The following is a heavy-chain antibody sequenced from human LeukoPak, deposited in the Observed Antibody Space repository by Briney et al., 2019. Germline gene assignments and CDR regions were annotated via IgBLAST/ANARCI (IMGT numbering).Heavy chain of an antibody. Sequence: ASVKVSCKASGYTFTSYGISWVRQAPGQGLERMGWISAYNGNTNYAQKLQGRVTMTTDTSTSTAYMELRGLRSDDTAVYYCARDRVTYDYVWGSYRFGYFDYWGQGTLVTVSS. V-gene: IGHV1-18*01. CDR2: ISAYNGNT. J-gene: IGHJ4*02. CDR1: GYTFTSYG. CDR3: ARDRVTYDYVWGSYRFGYFDY. D-gene: IGHD3-16*02.